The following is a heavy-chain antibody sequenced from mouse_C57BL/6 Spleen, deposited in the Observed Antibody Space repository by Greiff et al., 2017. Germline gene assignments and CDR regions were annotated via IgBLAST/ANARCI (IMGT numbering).Heavy chain of an antibody. J-gene: IGHJ2*01. CDR2: IDPSDSET. Sequence: QVQLQQPGAELVRPGSSVKLSCKASGYTFTSYWMHWVKQRPIQGLEWIGNIDPSDSETHYNQKFKDKATLTVDKSSSTAYMQLSSLTSEDSAVXYCARRGTTVIVDYGGQGTTLTVSS. V-gene: IGHV1-52*01. D-gene: IGHD1-1*01. CDR1: GYTFTSYW. CDR3: ARRGTTVIVDY.